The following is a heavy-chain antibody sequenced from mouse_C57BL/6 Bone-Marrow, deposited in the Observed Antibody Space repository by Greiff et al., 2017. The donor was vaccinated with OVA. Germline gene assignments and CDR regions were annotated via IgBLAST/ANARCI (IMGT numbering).Heavy chain of an antibody. D-gene: IGHD2-1*01. V-gene: IGHV1-53*01. CDR3: AREGGGKGYFDV. CDR1: GYTFTSYW. Sequence: VKLQQPGTELVKPGASVKLSCKASGYTFTSYWMHWVKQRPGQGLEWIGNINPSNGGTNYNEKFKSKATLTVDKSSSTAYMQLSSLTSEDSAVYYCAREGGGKGYFDVWGTGTTVTVSS. CDR2: INPSNGGT. J-gene: IGHJ1*03.